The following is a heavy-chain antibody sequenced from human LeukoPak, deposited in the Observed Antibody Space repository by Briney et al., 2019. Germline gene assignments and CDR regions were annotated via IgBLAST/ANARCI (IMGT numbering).Heavy chain of an antibody. J-gene: IGHJ4*02. V-gene: IGHV5-51*01. D-gene: IGHD6-19*01. CDR2: IYPGDSDT. CDR1: GYSFTSYW. CDR3: ARILTKVAGKEFDY. Sequence: GECLKISCQGSGYSFTSYWIAWVRQMPGKGLEWFGIIYPGDSDTRYSPSFQGQVTISADKSISTAYLQWSSLKASDTAMYYCARILTKVAGKEFDYWGQGTLVTVSS.